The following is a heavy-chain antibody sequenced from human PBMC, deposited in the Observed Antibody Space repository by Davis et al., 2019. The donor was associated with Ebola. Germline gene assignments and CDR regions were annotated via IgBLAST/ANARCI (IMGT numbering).Heavy chain of an antibody. J-gene: IGHJ4*02. CDR3: AKDYYDY. V-gene: IGHV3-30*18. CDR1: GFTFSSYG. Sequence: GESLKISCAASGFTFSSYGMHWVRQAPGKGLEGVAVISYDGSNKYYADSVKGRFTISRDNSKNTLYLQMNSLRAEDTAVYYCAKDYYDYWGQGTLVTVSS. CDR2: ISYDGSNK.